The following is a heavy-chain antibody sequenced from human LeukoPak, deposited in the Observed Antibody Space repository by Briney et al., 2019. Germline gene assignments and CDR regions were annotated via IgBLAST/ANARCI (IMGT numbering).Heavy chain of an antibody. D-gene: IGHD4-17*01. CDR1: GFPFSSYA. CDR2: ISDSFRIT. J-gene: IGHJ4*02. CDR3: AKRHGDYFDY. Sequence: GGSLRLSCAASGFPFSSYAMSWVRQPPGKGLECISTISDSFRITDDADSVKGRFTISRDNSKSTLYLQMNTLRAEDTAVYYCAKRHGDYFDYWGQGTLVTVSS. V-gene: IGHV3-23*01.